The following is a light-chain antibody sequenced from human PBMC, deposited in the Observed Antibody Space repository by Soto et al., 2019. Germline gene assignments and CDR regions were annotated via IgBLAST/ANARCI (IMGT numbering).Light chain of an antibody. Sequence: DIQMTQYPSTLSASVGDRVTITCRASQSLSSWLAWYHQKPGKAPKLLIYDDSSLESGVPSRFSGSGSGTECSLTISSLQPDDFATYYCQQYNSYSQYTFGQGTKLEIK. CDR3: QQYNSYSQYT. CDR1: QSLSSW. J-gene: IGKJ2*01. CDR2: DDS. V-gene: IGKV1-5*01.